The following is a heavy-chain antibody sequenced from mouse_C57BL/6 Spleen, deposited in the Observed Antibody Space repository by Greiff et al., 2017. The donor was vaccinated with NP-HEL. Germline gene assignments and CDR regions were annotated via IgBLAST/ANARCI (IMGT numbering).Heavy chain of an antibody. D-gene: IGHD1-1*01. V-gene: IGHV3-6*01. CDR1: GYSITSGYY. J-gene: IGHJ4*01. CDR2: ISYDGSN. CDR3: ARGEGDYYEAIRYAMDY. Sequence: ESGPGLVKPSQSLSLTCSVTGYSITSGYYWNWIRQFPGNKLEWMGYISYDGSNNYNPSLKNRISITRDTSKNQFFLKLNSVTTEDTATYYCARGEGDYYEAIRYAMDYWGQGTSVTVSS.